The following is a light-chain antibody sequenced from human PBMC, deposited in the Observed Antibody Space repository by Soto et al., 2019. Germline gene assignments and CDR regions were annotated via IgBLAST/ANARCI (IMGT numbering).Light chain of an antibody. J-gene: IGLJ1*01. CDR1: SSDVGGYKF. CDR3: SSYTSSATLV. Sequence: QSALTQPASVSGSPGQSITISCTGTSSDVGGYKFVSWYQQHPAKAPKLLIYEVNNRPSGVSNRFSGSKSGNTASLIISGLQAEDEATYFCSSYTSSATLVFGTETKVTVL. V-gene: IGLV2-14*01. CDR2: EVN.